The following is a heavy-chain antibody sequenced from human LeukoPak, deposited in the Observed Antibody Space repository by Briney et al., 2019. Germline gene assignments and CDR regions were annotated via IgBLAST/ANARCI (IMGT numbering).Heavy chain of an antibody. Sequence: GGSLRLSCAASGFTFSSYSMNWVRQAPGKGLEWVSYISSSSSTIYYADSVKGRFTISRDNAKNSLYLQMNSLRAEDTAVYYCIRSITMVRGPRGGFDYWGQGTLVTVSS. CDR1: GFTFSSYS. J-gene: IGHJ4*02. CDR3: IRSITMVRGPRGGFDY. CDR2: ISSSSSTI. V-gene: IGHV3-48*04. D-gene: IGHD3-10*01.